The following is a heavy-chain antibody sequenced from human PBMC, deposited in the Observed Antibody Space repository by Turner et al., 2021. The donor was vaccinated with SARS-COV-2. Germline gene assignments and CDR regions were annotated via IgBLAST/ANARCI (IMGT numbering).Heavy chain of an antibody. CDR3: ARAMVRGVNAFAEYFQH. CDR2: IIPILGIA. J-gene: IGHJ1*01. D-gene: IGHD3-10*01. CDR1: RGPLSSYA. V-gene: IGHV1-69*04. Sequence: HVQLVHSGAEVTQPGPSLMVSCKPSRGPLSSYAISWVRQAPGQGLEWMGRIIPILGIANYAQKFQGRFTITADKSTSTADMELSSLGSEDTAVYDCARAMVRGVNAFAEYFQHWGQGTLVTVSS.